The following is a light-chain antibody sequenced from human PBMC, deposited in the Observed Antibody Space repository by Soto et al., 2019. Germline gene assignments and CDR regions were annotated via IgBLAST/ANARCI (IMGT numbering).Light chain of an antibody. Sequence: QSALTQPPSASGSPGQSVTISCTGTSSDVGGYNYVSWYQQLPGKAPKLMIYEVSKRPSGVPDRFSGSKSGNTASLTVSGLQAEDEADYYCSSYAGSLVFGGGTKLTVL. CDR1: SSDVGGYNY. CDR2: EVS. J-gene: IGLJ2*01. CDR3: SSYAGSLV. V-gene: IGLV2-8*01.